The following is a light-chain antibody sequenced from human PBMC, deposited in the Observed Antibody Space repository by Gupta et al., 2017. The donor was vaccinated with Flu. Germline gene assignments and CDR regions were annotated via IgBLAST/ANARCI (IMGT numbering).Light chain of an antibody. CDR2: AAS. V-gene: IGKV1-9*01. CDR1: EGIFTY. CDR3: QQHNSYPLT. Sequence: DIQFSQAPSFLSASIGDRVRITCRATEGIFTYLAWYQQKPGKAPKLLIYAASSLQSGVPSRFSASGSGTEFTLTISSRQPEDFATYYCQQHNSYPLTFGGGTKVEIK. J-gene: IGKJ4*01.